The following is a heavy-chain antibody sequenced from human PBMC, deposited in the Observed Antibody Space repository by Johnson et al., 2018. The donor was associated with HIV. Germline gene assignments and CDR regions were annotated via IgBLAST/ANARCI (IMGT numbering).Heavy chain of an antibody. J-gene: IGHJ3*02. D-gene: IGHD7-27*01. CDR3: ARDGWGSRGWDDAFDM. V-gene: IGHV3-9*01. CDR2: ISWNSGSI. Sequence: VQLVESGGGLVQPGRSLRLSCAASGFTFDDYAMHWVRPAPGKGLEWVSGISWNSGSIGYADSVKGRFTISRDNSKNTLYLQMNSLRAEDTAVYYCARDGWGSRGWDDAFDMWGQGTMVTVSS. CDR1: GFTFDDYA.